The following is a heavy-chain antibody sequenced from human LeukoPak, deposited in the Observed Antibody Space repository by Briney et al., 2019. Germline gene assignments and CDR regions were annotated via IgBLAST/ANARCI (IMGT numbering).Heavy chain of an antibody. J-gene: IGHJ4*02. CDR1: GFTFSSYS. Sequence: GGSLRLSCAASGFTFSSYSMNWVRQAPGKGLEWVSYISSSSSTIYYADSVKGRFTISRDNAKNSLYLQMNSLRAEDTAVYYCAREQTIFGFDYWGQGTLVTVSS. CDR2: ISSSSSTI. CDR3: AREQTIFGFDY. V-gene: IGHV3-48*01. D-gene: IGHD3-3*01.